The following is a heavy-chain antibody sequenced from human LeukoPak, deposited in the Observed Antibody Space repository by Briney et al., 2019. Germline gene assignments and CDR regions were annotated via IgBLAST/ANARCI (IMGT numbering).Heavy chain of an antibody. J-gene: IGHJ4*02. D-gene: IGHD3-22*01. V-gene: IGHV1-8*01. Sequence: ASVTVSCKASGYTFTSYDINWVRQATGQGLEWMGWMNPNSGNTGYAQKFQGRVTMTRNTSISTAYMELSSLRSEDTAVYYCARGSLLDQVGRSSGFDYWGQGTLVTVSS. CDR1: GYTFTSYD. CDR3: ARGSLLDQVGRSSGFDY. CDR2: MNPNSGNT.